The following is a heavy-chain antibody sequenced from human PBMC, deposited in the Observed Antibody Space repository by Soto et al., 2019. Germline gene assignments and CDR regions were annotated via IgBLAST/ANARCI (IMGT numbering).Heavy chain of an antibody. Sequence: QVQLVQSGAEVKKPGASVKVSCKASGYTFTSYGISWVRQAPGQGLEWMGWISAYNGNTNYAQKLQGRVTMTTDTSTSTAYMELRSLRSDDTAVYYCARDALTVTTSSYYYCGMDVWGQGTTVTVSS. D-gene: IGHD4-17*01. CDR1: GYTFTSYG. CDR3: ARDALTVTTSSYYYCGMDV. CDR2: ISAYNGNT. J-gene: IGHJ6*02. V-gene: IGHV1-18*01.